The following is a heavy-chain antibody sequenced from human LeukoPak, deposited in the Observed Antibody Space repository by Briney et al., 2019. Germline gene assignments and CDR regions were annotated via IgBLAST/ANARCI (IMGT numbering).Heavy chain of an antibody. Sequence: PGGSLRLSCAASGFTFSSYAMHSVRQAPGKGLEYVSAISSNGGSTYYANSVKGRFTISRDNSKNTLYLQMGSLRAEDMAVYYCARDREGATDYWGQGTLVTVSS. CDR1: GFTFSSYA. J-gene: IGHJ4*02. D-gene: IGHD1-26*01. V-gene: IGHV3-64*01. CDR2: ISSNGGST. CDR3: ARDREGATDY.